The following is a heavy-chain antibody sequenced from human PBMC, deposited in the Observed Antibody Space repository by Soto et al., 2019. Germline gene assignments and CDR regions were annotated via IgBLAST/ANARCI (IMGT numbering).Heavy chain of an antibody. V-gene: IGHV4-34*01. CDR2: INHSGST. CDR1: GGSFSGYY. J-gene: IGHJ6*03. CDR3: ARDPGGLINWNRDYYYYIAV. D-gene: IGHD1-1*01. Sequence: CAVYGGSFSGYYWSWIRQPPGKGLEWSGEINHSGSTNYNPSLKSRVTISVDTSKNQFSLRLSSVTAADTAVYYCARDPGGLINWNRDYYYYIAVWGKRTTVIVSS.